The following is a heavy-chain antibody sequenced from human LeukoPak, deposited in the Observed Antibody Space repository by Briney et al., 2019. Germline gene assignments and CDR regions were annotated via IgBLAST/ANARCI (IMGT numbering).Heavy chain of an antibody. CDR3: AREGHDCSGGSCYRYYYYGMDV. CDR1: GGTFSSYA. D-gene: IGHD2-15*01. V-gene: IGHV1-69*01. J-gene: IGHJ6*04. CDR2: IIPIFGTA. Sequence: SVKVSCKASGGTFSSYAISWVRQAPGQGLEWMGGIIPIFGTANYAQKFQGRVTITADESTSTAYMELSSLRSEDTAVYYCAREGHDCSGGSCYRYYYYGMDVWGKGTTVTVSS.